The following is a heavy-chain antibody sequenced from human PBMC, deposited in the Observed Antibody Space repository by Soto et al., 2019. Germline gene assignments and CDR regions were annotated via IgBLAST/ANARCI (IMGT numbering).Heavy chain of an antibody. V-gene: IGHV3-13*01. J-gene: IGHJ6*02. D-gene: IGHD6-6*01. CDR2: IGTAGDT. CDR3: ARVPASSPSYYYYGMDV. CDR1: GFTFSSYD. Sequence: GGSLRLSCAASGFTFSSYDMHWVRQATGKGLEWVSAIGTAGDTYYPGSVKGRFTISRENAKNSLYLQMNSLRAEDTAVYYCARVPASSPSYYYYGMDVWGQGTTVTVSS.